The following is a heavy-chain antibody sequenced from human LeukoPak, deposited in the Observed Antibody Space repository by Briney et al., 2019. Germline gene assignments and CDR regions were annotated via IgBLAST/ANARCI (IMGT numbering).Heavy chain of an antibody. V-gene: IGHV1-8*01. D-gene: IGHD3-10*01. Sequence: GASVKVSCKASGYTFTSYDINWVRQATGQGLEWMGWMNPNSGNTGYAQKFQGRVTMTRNTSISTAYMELSSLRSEDTAVYYCARGMSSGSYWNPHGMDVWGQGTTVTVSS. CDR1: GYTFTSYD. CDR3: ARGMSSGSYWNPHGMDV. J-gene: IGHJ6*02. CDR2: MNPNSGNT.